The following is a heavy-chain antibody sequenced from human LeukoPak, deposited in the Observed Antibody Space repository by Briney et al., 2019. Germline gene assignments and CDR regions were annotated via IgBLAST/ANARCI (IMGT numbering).Heavy chain of an antibody. D-gene: IGHD4/OR15-4a*01. Sequence: GGSLRLSCAASGFSFSSYWMSWVRQAPAKGLEWVASIKQDGSEIYYVDSVKGRFTISRDNAKNSLYLQMNSLRVEDTALYYCARGEILRGAGKDPPYYMDVWGKAITVIVSS. J-gene: IGHJ6*03. CDR1: GFSFSSYW. CDR2: IKQDGSEI. CDR3: ARGEILRGAGKDPPYYMDV. V-gene: IGHV3-7*03.